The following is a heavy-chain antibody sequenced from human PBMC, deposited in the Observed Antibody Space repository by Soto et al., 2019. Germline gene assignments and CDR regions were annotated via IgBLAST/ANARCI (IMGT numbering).Heavy chain of an antibody. J-gene: IGHJ4*02. CDR2: ISGSGGST. Sequence: GGSLRLSCAASGFTFSSYAMSWVRQAPGKGLEWVSAISGSGGSTYYADSGKGLFTISSNNSKNLLYLQMNGLRAEDTAVYYCAKGVRLRDYGVSYWGQGTLVTVSS. CDR3: AKGVRLRDYGVSY. CDR1: GFTFSSYA. V-gene: IGHV3-23*01. D-gene: IGHD4-17*01.